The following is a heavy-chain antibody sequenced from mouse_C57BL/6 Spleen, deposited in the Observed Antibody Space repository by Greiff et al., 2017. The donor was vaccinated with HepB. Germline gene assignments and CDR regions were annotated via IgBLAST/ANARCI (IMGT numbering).Heavy chain of an antibody. CDR2: INPSTGGT. J-gene: IGHJ2*01. CDR3: ARLFNDYGSSDYFDY. D-gene: IGHD1-1*01. Sequence: EVQLQQSGPELVKPGASVKISCKASGYSFTGYYMNWVKQSPEKSLEWIGEINPSTGGTTYNQKFKAKATLTVDKSSSTAYMQLKSLTSEDSAVYYCARLFNDYGSSDYFDYWGQGTTLTVSS. CDR1: GYSFTGYY. V-gene: IGHV1-42*01.